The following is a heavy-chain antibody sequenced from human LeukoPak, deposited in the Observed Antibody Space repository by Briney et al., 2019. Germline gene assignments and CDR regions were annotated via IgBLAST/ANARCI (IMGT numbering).Heavy chain of an antibody. V-gene: IGHV4-59*01. J-gene: IGHJ4*02. CDR1: GGSISTYY. Sequence: SETLSLTCTVSGGSISTYYWSWIRQPPGKGLEWIGNIYYSGSTNYNPSLKTRVTISVDTSKNQFSLKLSSVTAADTAVYYCARGLRWPDYWGQGTLVTVSS. D-gene: IGHD4-23*01. CDR3: ARGLRWPDY. CDR2: IYYSGST.